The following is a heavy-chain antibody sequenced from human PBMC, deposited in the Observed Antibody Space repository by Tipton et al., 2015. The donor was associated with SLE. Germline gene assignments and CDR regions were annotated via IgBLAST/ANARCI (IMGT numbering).Heavy chain of an antibody. CDR1: GGSISSGGYF. CDR3: ARSIVEIPAFDS. CDR2: SYYSGNT. V-gene: IGHV4-31*03. D-gene: IGHD2-2*01. J-gene: IGHJ4*02. Sequence: TLSLTCTVSGGSISSGGYFWNWIRQHPGKGLEWIGYSYYSGNTYYNPSLQGRVTISVDTSQNQVSLKLSSVTAADTAVYYCARSIVEIPAFDSWGQGTLVTVSS.